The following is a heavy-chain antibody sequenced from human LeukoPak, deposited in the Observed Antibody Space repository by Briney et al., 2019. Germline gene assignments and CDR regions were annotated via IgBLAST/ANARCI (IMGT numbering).Heavy chain of an antibody. CDR2: ISSSSSYI. CDR1: GFTFSSYS. J-gene: IGHJ4*02. V-gene: IGHV3-21*01. Sequence: GGSLRLSCAASGFTFSSYSMNWVRQAPGKGLEWVSSISSSSSYIYYADSVKGRFTISRDNAKNSLYLQMNSLRAEDTAVYYCARRKADCTNGVCYTSDFLDYWGQGTLVTVSS. CDR3: ARRKADCTNGVCYTSDFLDY. D-gene: IGHD2-8*01.